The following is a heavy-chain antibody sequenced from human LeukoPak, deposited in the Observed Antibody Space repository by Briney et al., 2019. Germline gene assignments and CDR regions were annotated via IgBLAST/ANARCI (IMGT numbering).Heavy chain of an antibody. CDR1: GFTFSTYS. CDR3: ARDRGYSSSFYFYYYGMAV. J-gene: IGHJ6*02. D-gene: IGHD6-13*01. V-gene: IGHV3-21*01. CDR2: ISPDSNYK. Sequence: GGSLRLSCAASGFTFSTYSMNWLRLAPGKGLEWVASISPDSNYKYYVDSVKGRFTISRDNAKSSLSLQTNSLRAEDTAVYYCARDRGYSSSFYFYYYGMAVWGQGTTVTVSS.